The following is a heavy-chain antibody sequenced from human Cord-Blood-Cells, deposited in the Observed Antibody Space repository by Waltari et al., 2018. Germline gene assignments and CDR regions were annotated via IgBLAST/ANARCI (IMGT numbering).Heavy chain of an antibody. J-gene: IGHJ6*02. CDR2: IRSKAYGGTT. CDR3: TRGSFIVVVPADGMDV. V-gene: IGHV3-49*04. Sequence: EVQLVESGGGLVQPGRSLRLSCTASGFTFGDYAMSWVRQAPGKGLEGVGFIRSKAYGGTTEYAASVKGRFNISRDESKSIAYLQMNSLKTEDTAVYYCTRGSFIVVVPADGMDVWGQGTTVTVSS. CDR1: GFTFGDYA. D-gene: IGHD2-2*01.